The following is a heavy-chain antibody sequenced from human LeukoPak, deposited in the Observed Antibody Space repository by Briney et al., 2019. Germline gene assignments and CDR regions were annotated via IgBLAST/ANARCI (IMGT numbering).Heavy chain of an antibody. V-gene: IGHV3-20*04. J-gene: IGHJ4*02. CDR1: GFTFDDYG. CDR2: INWIGTTT. D-gene: IGHD2-21*01. CDR3: TKRCSGGACYNFDN. Sequence: AGGSLRLSCAASGFTFDDYGMDWVRQAPGKGLEWVSGINWIGTTTDYADSVKGRFTISRDNAKKYLYLQMSSLRAEDTAMYYCTKRCSGGACYNFDNWGQGTLVTVSS.